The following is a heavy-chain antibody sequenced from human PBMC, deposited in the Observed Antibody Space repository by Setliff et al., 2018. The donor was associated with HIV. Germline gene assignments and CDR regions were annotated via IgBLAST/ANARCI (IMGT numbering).Heavy chain of an antibody. Sequence: PGGSLRLSCAASGFTLKNFAMSWVRQAPGKGLEWVSYIALGGNTIYYADSVRGRFTISRDDAENSVFLQMNSLRAEDTAVYYCSRWPFDYWGQGTLVTVSS. J-gene: IGHJ4*02. D-gene: IGHD5-12*01. CDR1: GFTLKNFA. CDR2: IALGGNTI. CDR3: SRWPFDY. V-gene: IGHV3-48*01.